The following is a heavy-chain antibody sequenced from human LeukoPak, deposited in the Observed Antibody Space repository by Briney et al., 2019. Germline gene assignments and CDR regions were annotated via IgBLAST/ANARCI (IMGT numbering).Heavy chain of an antibody. CDR1: GGSISSSGYY. D-gene: IGHD2-2*01. CDR2: INYSGST. V-gene: IGHV4-39*01. Sequence: PSETLSLTCTVSGGSISSSGYYCDWIRQPPGKGPEWIGSINYSGSTCYNPSLKSRVTISVDTSKNQFSLTLSSVTAADTAVYYCARRGSRYCSSTSCPPPGMDVWGQGTTVTVFS. J-gene: IGHJ6*02. CDR3: ARRGSRYCSSTSCPPPGMDV.